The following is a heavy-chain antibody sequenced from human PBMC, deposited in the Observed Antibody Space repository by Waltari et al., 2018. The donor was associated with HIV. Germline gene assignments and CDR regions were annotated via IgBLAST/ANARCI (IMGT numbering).Heavy chain of an antibody. Sequence: EVQLVESGGGLVQPGGSLKLSCAASGFTFSGSAMHWVRQASGEGLEWVGRIRSKANSYATAYAASVKGRFTISRDDSKNTAYLQMNSLKTEDTAVYYCTSRGGQGAFDIWGQGTMVTVSS. CDR1: GFTFSGSA. CDR3: TSRGGQGAFDI. D-gene: IGHD2-15*01. J-gene: IGHJ3*02. CDR2: IRSKANSYAT. V-gene: IGHV3-73*01.